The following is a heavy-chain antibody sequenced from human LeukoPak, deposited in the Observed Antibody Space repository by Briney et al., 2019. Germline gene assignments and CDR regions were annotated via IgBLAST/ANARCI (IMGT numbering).Heavy chain of an antibody. CDR3: ASIPSRKQLVDY. D-gene: IGHD6-13*01. CDR1: GFTFSSYE. CDR2: ISSSCSTI. J-gene: IGHJ4*02. Sequence: PGGSLRLSCAASGFTFSSYEMNWVRQAPGKGLEWVSYISSSCSTIYCADSVKGRFTISRDNAKSSVYLQMNSLRAEDTAVYYCASIPSRKQLVDYWGQGTLVTVSS. V-gene: IGHV3-48*03.